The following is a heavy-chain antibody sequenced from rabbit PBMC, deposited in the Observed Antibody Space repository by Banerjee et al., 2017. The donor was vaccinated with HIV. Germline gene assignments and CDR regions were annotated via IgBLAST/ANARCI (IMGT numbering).Heavy chain of an antibody. D-gene: IGHD4-1*01. CDR3: ARGSDSSGWGRYFNL. Sequence: QEQLEESGGDLVKPEGSLTLTCTASAFSFSNKYVMCWVRQAPGKGLEWIACINTSSGNTVYASWAKGRFTISRTSSTTVTLQMNSLTVADTATYFCARGSDSSGWGRYFNLWGPGTLVTVS. J-gene: IGHJ4*01. CDR2: INTSSGNT. CDR1: AFSFSNKYV. V-gene: IGHV1S45*01.